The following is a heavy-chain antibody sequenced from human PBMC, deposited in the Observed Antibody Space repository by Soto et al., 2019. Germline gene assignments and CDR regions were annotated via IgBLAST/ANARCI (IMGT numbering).Heavy chain of an antibody. Sequence: GASVKVSCKASGYTFTSYDINWVRQATGQGLEWMGWMNPNSGNTGYAQKFQGRVTMTRNTSISTAYMELSSLRSEDTAVYYCARVMLPYYDFWSGSHYYYYMDFWGKGTTVTVSS. J-gene: IGHJ6*03. CDR3: ARVMLPYYDFWSGSHYYYYMDF. CDR2: MNPNSGNT. CDR1: GYTFTSYD. V-gene: IGHV1-8*01. D-gene: IGHD3-3*01.